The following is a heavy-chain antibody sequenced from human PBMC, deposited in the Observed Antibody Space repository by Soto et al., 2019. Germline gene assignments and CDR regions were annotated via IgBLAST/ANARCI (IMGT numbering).Heavy chain of an antibody. V-gene: IGHV3-23*01. D-gene: IGHD5-18*01. Sequence: GRSLRLSCAASGLTFSSYGMSWVRQAPEKGLEWVSAISGSGGSTYYADSVKGRFTISRDNSKNTLYLQMNSLRAEDTAVYYCAKDGHIQHPESDYYYMDVWGKGTTVTVSS. CDR1: GLTFSSYG. CDR3: AKDGHIQHPESDYYYMDV. J-gene: IGHJ6*03. CDR2: ISGSGGST.